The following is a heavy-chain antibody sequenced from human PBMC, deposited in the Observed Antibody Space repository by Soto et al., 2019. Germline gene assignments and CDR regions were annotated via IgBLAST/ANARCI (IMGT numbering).Heavy chain of an antibody. Sequence: PGGSLRLSCAASGFTLSSYSMNWVRQAPGKGLDWVSYISRTSSAIYYADSVKGRFTISRDNANNSLFRQMNSLRDEDTAVYYCARDGGYSGYDIDYWGQRTLVIVSS. CDR3: ARDGGYSGYDIDY. CDR1: GFTLSSYS. CDR2: ISRTSSAI. J-gene: IGHJ4*02. D-gene: IGHD5-12*01. V-gene: IGHV3-48*02.